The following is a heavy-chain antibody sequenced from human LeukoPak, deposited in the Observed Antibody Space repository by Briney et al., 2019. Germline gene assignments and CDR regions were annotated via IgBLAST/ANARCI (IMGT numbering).Heavy chain of an antibody. CDR1: GGSLSSRSHY. J-gene: IGHJ4*02. D-gene: IGHD1-1*01. Sequence: PETLSLTCTVSGGSLSSRSHYWGWIRQPPGPGLEWIGSLSNSGNTYYNPSLKSRVTISVDTSKNEFSLKLSPVTAADTAVYYCVRWTAGTTEDSWGQGTLVTVSS. V-gene: IGHV4-39*01. CDR2: LSNSGNT. CDR3: VRWTAGTTEDS.